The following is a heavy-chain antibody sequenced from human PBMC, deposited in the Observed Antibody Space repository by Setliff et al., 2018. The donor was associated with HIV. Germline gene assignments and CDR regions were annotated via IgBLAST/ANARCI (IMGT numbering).Heavy chain of an antibody. V-gene: IGHV4-4*07. CDR2: VSSRGDT. Sequence: PSETLSLTCTVSDSGAYYWSWIRQPAGKGLEWIGRVSSRGDTNYIPSLKSRVTMSVDTSKNQFSLKLTSVTASDTAVYYCARAAAGNTGPFDLWGQGSPVTVSS. CDR3: ARAAAGNTGPFDL. CDR1: DSGAYY. J-gene: IGHJ4*02. D-gene: IGHD4-17*01.